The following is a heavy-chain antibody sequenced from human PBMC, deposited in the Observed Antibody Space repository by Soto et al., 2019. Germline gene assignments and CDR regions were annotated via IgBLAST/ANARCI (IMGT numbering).Heavy chain of an antibody. CDR2: IYYSRST. CDR1: GRSISSGGYY. CDR3: ARGSRGRNWFDP. Sequence: SETLSLTCTVSGRSISSGGYYWSWIRQHPGKGLEWIGYIYYSRSTYYNPSLESRVTLSVDTSKNQFSLKLSSVTAADTAGYYSARGSRGRNWFDPWGQGTLVTVSS. V-gene: IGHV4-31*03. J-gene: IGHJ5*02. D-gene: IGHD1-1*01.